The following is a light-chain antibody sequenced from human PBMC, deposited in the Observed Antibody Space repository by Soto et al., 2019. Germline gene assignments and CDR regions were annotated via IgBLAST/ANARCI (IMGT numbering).Light chain of an antibody. CDR1: QSVSSSY. Sequence: EIVLTQSPDTLSLSPGGRATLSCRASQSVSSSYLAWYQQKPGQAPRLLMYDASSRASGIPDRFSGSGSGTDFSITISRLEPEDFAVYYCQQYDASLITFGGGTKVEIK. CDR2: DAS. CDR3: QQYDASLIT. J-gene: IGKJ4*01. V-gene: IGKV3-20*01.